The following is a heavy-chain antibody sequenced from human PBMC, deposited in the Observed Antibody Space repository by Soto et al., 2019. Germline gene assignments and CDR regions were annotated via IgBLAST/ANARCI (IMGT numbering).Heavy chain of an antibody. CDR1: GGTFSTFG. V-gene: IGHV1-69*01. D-gene: IGHD4-17*01. CDR2: IIPFFGTA. CDR3: ARTAPMDPGDKNYYDF. J-gene: IGHJ4*02. Sequence: QVQLVQSGAEVKKTGSSVKVSCKTSGGTFSTFGISWVRQAPGQGLEWMGGIIPFFGTAEYSQKFEDRITITADESTNTVYMDLRSLTSEDTAIYYCARTAPMDPGDKNYYDFWGQGALVTVSS.